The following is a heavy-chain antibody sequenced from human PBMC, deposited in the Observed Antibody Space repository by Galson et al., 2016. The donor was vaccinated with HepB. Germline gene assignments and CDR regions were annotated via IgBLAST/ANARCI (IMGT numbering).Heavy chain of an antibody. CDR2: ISDGGGT. CDR1: GFTLSSHA. Sequence: SLRLSCAASGFTLSSHAMSWVRQAPGKGLEWVSTISDGGGTYYADSVKGRFTISRDHSKKTLYLQMDSLRAEDTAVYYCAMYMTAVGGVAFDYWGQGTLVTVSS. D-gene: IGHD4-23*01. J-gene: IGHJ4*02. V-gene: IGHV3-23*01. CDR3: AMYMTAVGGVAFDY.